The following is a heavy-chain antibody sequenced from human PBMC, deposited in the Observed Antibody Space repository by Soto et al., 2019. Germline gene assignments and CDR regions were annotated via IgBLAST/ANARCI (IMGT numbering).Heavy chain of an antibody. CDR3: AHRPYDQNAFDI. Sequence: QITLKESGPTLVKPTQTLTLTCTFSGFSLSTTEEGVGWIRQPPGKALEWLALIYWDDEKRYSPSLKSRLTTTKNTPKNPGVPIMTNMDPVDTGTYYCAHRPYDQNAFDIWGQGTMVTVSS. V-gene: IGHV2-5*02. CDR1: GFSLSTTEEG. D-gene: IGHD3-3*01. J-gene: IGHJ3*02. CDR2: IYWDDEK.